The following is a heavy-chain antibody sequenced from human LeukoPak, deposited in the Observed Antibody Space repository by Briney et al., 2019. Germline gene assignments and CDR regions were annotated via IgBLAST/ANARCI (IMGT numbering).Heavy chain of an antibody. J-gene: IGHJ4*02. D-gene: IGHD2-2*01. V-gene: IGHV1-18*01. CDR3: ARGRGYCSSTSCRRGIFDY. CDR1: GYTFTSYG. CDR2: ISAYNGNT. Sequence: ASVKVSCKASGYTFTSYGISWVRQAPGQGLEWMGWISAYNGNTKYAQKFQGRVTMTTDTSTSTTYMELRSLRSDDTAVYYCARGRGYCSSTSCRRGIFDYWGQGTLVTVSS.